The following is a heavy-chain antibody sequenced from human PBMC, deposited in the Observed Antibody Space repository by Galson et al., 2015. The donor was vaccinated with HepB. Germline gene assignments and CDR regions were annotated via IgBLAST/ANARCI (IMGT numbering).Heavy chain of an antibody. D-gene: IGHD3-16*01. CDR3: SNSTYVSPGDYNWFDP. V-gene: IGHV1-69*13. J-gene: IGHJ5*02. CDR2: ISLPFGAV. CDR1: GGAFYV. Sequence: SVKVSCKASGGAFYVFHWVRQAPGQGHEWMGGISLPFGAVKYAQKFQDRVTITADESTHTAYMELSSLRSEDTAIYYCSNSTYVSPGDYNWFDPWGQATLITVSS.